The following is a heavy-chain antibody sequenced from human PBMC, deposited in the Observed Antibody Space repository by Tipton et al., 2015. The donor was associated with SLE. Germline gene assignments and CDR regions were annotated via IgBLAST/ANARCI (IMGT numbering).Heavy chain of an antibody. V-gene: IGHV4-61*01. D-gene: IGHD4-23*01. CDR2: IYYSGST. CDR3: ARTFPYGGFDP. Sequence: TLSLTCTVSGSSISSSSYYWSWIRQPPGKGLEWIGYIYYSGSTNYNPSLKSRVTISVDTSKNQFSLKLSSVTAADTAVYYCARTFPYGGFDPWGQGTLVTVSS. J-gene: IGHJ5*02. CDR1: GSSISSSSYY.